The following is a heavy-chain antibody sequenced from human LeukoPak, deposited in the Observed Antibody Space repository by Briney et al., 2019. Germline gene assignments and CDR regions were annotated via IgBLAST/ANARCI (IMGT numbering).Heavy chain of an antibody. CDR3: VRVQSGSYARYGMDV. Sequence: ASVEVSCTASGYTLTNYDINWVRQATGQGLEWMGWMNPNSGHTGYTQKFQGRVTMTRDTSISTAYMELSSLKSEDTAVYYCVRVQSGSYARYGMDVWGQGTTVTVSS. J-gene: IGHJ6*02. D-gene: IGHD1-26*01. V-gene: IGHV1-8*01. CDR1: GYTLTNYD. CDR2: MNPNSGHT.